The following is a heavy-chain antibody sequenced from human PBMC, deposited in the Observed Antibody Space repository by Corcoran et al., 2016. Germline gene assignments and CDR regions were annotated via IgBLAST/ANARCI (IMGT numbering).Heavy chain of an antibody. V-gene: IGHV1-69*06. D-gene: IGHD3-3*01. CDR1: GGTFSSYA. CDR2: IIPIFGTA. J-gene: IGHJ6*02. CDR3: ATFWSGYYIPYYYYGMDV. Sequence: QVQLVQSGAEVKKPGSSVKVSCKASGGTFSSYAISWVRQAPGQGLEWMGGIIPIFGTANYAQKFQGRVTITADKSTSTAYMELSSLRSEDTAVYYCATFWSGYYIPYYYYGMDVWGQGTTVTVSS.